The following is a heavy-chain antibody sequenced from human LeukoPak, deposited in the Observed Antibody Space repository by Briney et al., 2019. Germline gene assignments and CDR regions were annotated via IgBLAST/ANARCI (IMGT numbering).Heavy chain of an antibody. J-gene: IGHJ4*02. CDR1: GFTFSDYY. CDR2: ISSSSSYT. V-gene: IGHV3-11*06. CDR3: KVTTFTSFDY. Sequence: GGSLRLSCAASGFTFSDYYMSWIRQAPGKGLEWVSYISSSSSYTNYEDYVKGRFTISRDNAKNSMYLQMNVLRGEDAAVYYCKVTTFTSFDYWGQGTLVTVSS. D-gene: IGHD5-12*01.